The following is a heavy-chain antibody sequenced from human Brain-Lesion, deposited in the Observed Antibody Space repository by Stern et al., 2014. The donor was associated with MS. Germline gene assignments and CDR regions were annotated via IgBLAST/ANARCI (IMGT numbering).Heavy chain of an antibody. CDR1: GYTFTSYY. J-gene: IGHJ5*02. CDR3: ARLDSSGYYLFP. Sequence: VQLVESGAEVKKPGASVKVSCKASGYTFTSYYIHWMRQAPGQGLEWMGIINPSGGSTSYAQKFQGRVTMTRDTSTSTVYMELSSLRSEDTAVYYCARLDSSGYYLFPWGQGTLVTVSS. CDR2: INPSGGST. V-gene: IGHV1-46*01. D-gene: IGHD3-22*01.